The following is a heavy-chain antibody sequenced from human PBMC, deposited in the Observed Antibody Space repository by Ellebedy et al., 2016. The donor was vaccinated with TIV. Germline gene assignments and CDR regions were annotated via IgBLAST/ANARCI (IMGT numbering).Heavy chain of an antibody. D-gene: IGHD2-15*01. J-gene: IGHJ2*01. Sequence: PGGSLRLSCAASGFTFSSYWMSWVRQAPGKGLEWVANIKQDGSEKYYVDSVKGRFTISRDNAKNSLYLQMNSRRAEDTAVYYCAREKGRGCSGGRCYTTRFDLWGRGTLVTVSS. CDR3: AREKGRGCSGGRCYTTRFDL. CDR1: GFTFSSYW. CDR2: IKQDGSEK. V-gene: IGHV3-7*01.